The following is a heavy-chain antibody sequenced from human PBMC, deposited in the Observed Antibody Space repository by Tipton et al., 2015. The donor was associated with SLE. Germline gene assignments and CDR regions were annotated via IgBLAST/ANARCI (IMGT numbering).Heavy chain of an antibody. D-gene: IGHD1-26*01. V-gene: IGHV3-23*03. CDR3: AKDSGSYRYYFDY. CDR1: GFTFSGYE. Sequence: SLRLSCTGSGFTFSGYEMRWVRQAPGKGLEWVSHINSDGTSTYYASSVKGRFTISRDNSKNTLYLQMNSLTAEDAAVYYCAKDSGSYRYYFDYWGQGTLVTVSS. CDR2: INSDGTST. J-gene: IGHJ4*02.